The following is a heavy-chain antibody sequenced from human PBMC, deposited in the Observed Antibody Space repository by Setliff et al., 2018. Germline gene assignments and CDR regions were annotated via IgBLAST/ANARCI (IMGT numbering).Heavy chain of an antibody. V-gene: IGHV4-34*12. CDR2: IIHSGST. J-gene: IGHJ4*02. D-gene: IGHD2-15*01. CDR3: ARSFSRSEKFLLDY. Sequence: NPSETLSLTCAVYGGSFSGYYWSWIRQPPGKRLERIGEIIHSGSTNYNPSLKSRVTISMDTSKNQFSLKVSSVTAADTAVYYCARSFSRSEKFLLDYWGQGALVTVSS. CDR1: GGSFSGYY.